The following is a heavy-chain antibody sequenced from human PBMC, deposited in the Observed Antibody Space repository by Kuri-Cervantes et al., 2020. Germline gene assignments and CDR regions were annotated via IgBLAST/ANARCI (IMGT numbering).Heavy chain of an antibody. CDR2: ISGSGGST. Sequence: WGSLRLSCAASGFTFSSYAKSWVRQAPGPGMEWVSAISGSGGSTYYADSVKGRFTISRDNSKNTLYLQMNSLRAEDTAVYYCAKERREHIVVVTALDYWGQGTLVTVSS. V-gene: IGHV3-23*01. CDR3: AKERREHIVVVTALDY. CDR1: GFTFSSYA. D-gene: IGHD2-21*02. J-gene: IGHJ4*02.